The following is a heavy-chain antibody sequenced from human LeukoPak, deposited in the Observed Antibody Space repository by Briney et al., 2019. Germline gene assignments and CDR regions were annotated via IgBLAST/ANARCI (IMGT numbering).Heavy chain of an antibody. CDR3: ARENYSLDY. D-gene: IGHD2-15*01. Sequence: SETLSLTCTVSGGSISPYYWSGIRQPPGKGLEWIAYITHSGSTVYNPSLKSRATISLDTSKKQFSLKLSSVTTADTALYYCARENYSLDYWGQGTLVTVSS. V-gene: IGHV4-59*01. CDR2: ITHSGST. CDR1: GGSISPYY. J-gene: IGHJ4*02.